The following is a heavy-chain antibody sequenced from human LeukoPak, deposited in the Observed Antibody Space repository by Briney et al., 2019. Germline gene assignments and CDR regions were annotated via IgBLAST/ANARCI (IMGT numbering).Heavy chain of an antibody. CDR1: GFRFSSYW. V-gene: IGHV3-7*01. CDR3: ASTWNYLYFDY. J-gene: IGHJ4*02. D-gene: IGHD1-7*01. Sequence: GGSLRLSRAGSGFRFSSYWMSWVRQAPGKGLEWVASIKRDGSEEYYVDSVKGRFTISRDNAKNSVYRQMNSLRAEDTAVYYCASTWNYLYFDYWGQGTLVTVSS. CDR2: IKRDGSEE.